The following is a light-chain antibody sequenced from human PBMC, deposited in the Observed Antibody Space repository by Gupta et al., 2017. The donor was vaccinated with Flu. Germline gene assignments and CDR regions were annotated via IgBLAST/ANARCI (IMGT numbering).Light chain of an antibody. V-gene: IGLV1-44*01. CDR1: SSNIGSNT. CDR3: AAWDDSLKGV. CDR2: SNN. J-gene: IGLJ2*01. Sequence: QSVLTQPPSASGTSGQRAIISCSGSSSNIGSNTVNWYQQLPGTAPKLLIYSNNQRPSGVPDRFSGSKSGTSASLAISGLQSEDEADYYCAAWDDSLKGVFGGGTKLTVL.